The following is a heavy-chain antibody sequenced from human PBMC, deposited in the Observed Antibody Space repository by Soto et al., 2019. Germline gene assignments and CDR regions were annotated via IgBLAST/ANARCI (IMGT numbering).Heavy chain of an antibody. CDR3: ARANYYGSETDAFDI. V-gene: IGHV3-33*01. CDR1: GFTFSSYG. D-gene: IGHD3-10*01. J-gene: IGHJ3*02. CDR2: IWYDGSNK. Sequence: QVQLVESGGGVVQPGRSLRLSCAASGFTFSSYGMHWVRQAPGKGLEWVAVIWYDGSNKYYADSVKGRFTISRDNSKNTLYLQMNSLGAEDTAVYYCARANYYGSETDAFDIWGQGTMVTVSS.